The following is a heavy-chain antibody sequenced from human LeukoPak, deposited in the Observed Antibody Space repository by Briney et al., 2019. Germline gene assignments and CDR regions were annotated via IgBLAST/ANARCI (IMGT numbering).Heavy chain of an antibody. V-gene: IGHV4-61*02. J-gene: IGHJ6*03. D-gene: IGHD2-2*01. CDR3: ARDSLLPSAMGYYYMDV. CDR1: GCSISSGSYY. CDR2: IYTSGST. Sequence: SETLSLTCTVSGCSISSGSYYWSWIRQPAGKGLEWIGRIYTSGSTNHNPSLKSRVTISVDTSKNQFSLKLSSVTAADTALYYCARDSLLPSAMGYYYMDVWGKGTTVTVSS.